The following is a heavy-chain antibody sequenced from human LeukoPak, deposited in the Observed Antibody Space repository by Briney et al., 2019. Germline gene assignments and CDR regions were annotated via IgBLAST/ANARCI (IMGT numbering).Heavy chain of an antibody. J-gene: IGHJ2*01. CDR2: ISSDDTTI. CDR1: GFTFSSYS. D-gene: IGHD1-26*01. CDR3: ARDMWAPKWYFDL. V-gene: IGHV3-48*02. Sequence: GGSLRLSCVASGFTFSSYSMNWVRQPPGKGPEWVSYISSDDTTIYYADSVKGRFTISRDNAKNSLYLQMNSLRDEDTAVCYCARDMWAPKWYFDLWGRGTLVTVSS.